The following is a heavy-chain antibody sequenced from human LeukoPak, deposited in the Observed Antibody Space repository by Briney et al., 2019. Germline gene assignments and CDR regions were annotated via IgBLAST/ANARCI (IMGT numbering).Heavy chain of an antibody. CDR2: IKSDGSES. V-gene: IGHV3-7*01. CDR3: ARWRYCDSGDCLNYFDY. Sequence: PGGSLRLSCAASGFSFYTYWMSWVRQAPGKGLEWVANIKSDGSESVYVDSMKGRFTISRDNAKNSLYLQVNSLRAEDTAVYYCARWRYCDSGDCLNYFDYWGQGTLVTVSS. J-gene: IGHJ4*02. CDR1: GFSFYTYW. D-gene: IGHD2-21*02.